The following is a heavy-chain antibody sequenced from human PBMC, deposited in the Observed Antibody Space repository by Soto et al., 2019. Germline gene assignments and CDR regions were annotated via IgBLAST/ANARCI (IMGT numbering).Heavy chain of an antibody. CDR3: ARCDYCSCYYVHPGPFDY. CDR2: INAGNGNT. CDR1: GYTFTSYA. Sequence: GASVKVSCKASGYTFTSYAMHWVRQAPGQRLEWMGWINAGNGNTKYSQKFQGRVTITRDTSASTAYMELSSLRSEDTAVYYCARCDYCSCYYVHPGPFDYWGQGTLVTVSS. D-gene: IGHD3-3*01. J-gene: IGHJ4*02. V-gene: IGHV1-3*01.